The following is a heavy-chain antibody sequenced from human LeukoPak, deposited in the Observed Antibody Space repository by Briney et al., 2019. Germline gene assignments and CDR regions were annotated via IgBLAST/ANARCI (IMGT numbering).Heavy chain of an antibody. CDR1: GFTFSQYW. CDR3: ARGGGLDV. J-gene: IGHJ6*02. CDR2: INHNGNVN. D-gene: IGHD3-16*01. V-gene: IGHV3-7*03. Sequence: GGSLRLSCAASGFTFSQYWMSWVRQAPGKGLEWVASINHNGNVNYYVDSVKGRFTISRDNAKNSLYLQMSNLRAEDTAVYFCARGGGLDVWGQGATVTVSS.